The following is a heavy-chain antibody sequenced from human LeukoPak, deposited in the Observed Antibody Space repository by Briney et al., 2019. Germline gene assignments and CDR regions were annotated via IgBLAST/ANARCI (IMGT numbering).Heavy chain of an antibody. Sequence: GGSLRLSCAASGFTFSSYAMTWVRQAPGKGLEWVSTIRDGGGSTYYADSVKGRFTISRDNSKNTLFLQMNSLRAEDTAVYYCAKDGGYCSSTTCYAWDYWGQGTLVTVSS. V-gene: IGHV3-23*01. CDR2: IRDGGGST. CDR1: GFTFSSYA. CDR3: AKDGGYCSSTTCYAWDY. D-gene: IGHD2-2*01. J-gene: IGHJ4*02.